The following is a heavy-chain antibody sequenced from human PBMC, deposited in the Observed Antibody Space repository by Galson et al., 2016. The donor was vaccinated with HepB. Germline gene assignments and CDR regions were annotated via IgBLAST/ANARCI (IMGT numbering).Heavy chain of an antibody. CDR2: IYYSGST. V-gene: IGHV4-39*01. CDR3: ARHESTYYGSGSYYKGYYYGMDV. J-gene: IGHJ6*04. CDR1: GGSISSSTYY. Sequence: ETLSLTCTAAGGSISSSTYYWGWIRQPPGKGLEWIGSIYYSGSTNYNPSLKSRVTISVDPSKNQFSLKLRSVTAADTGVYYCARHESTYYGSGSYYKGYYYGMDVWGKGTTVTASS. D-gene: IGHD3-10*01.